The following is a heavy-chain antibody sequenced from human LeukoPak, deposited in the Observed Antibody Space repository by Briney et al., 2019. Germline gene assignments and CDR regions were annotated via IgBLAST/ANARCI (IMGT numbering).Heavy chain of an antibody. CDR3: AIRGSSASGSYYYMDV. Sequence: PGGSLRLSCAASGFTFSDYWMSWVRQDPGKGLAWVANIRQGGGDFNYVDSEKGRSTISRDNAKNSLYLQMNSLRADDTAVYYCAIRGSSASGSYYYMDVWGKGTTVIVSS. J-gene: IGHJ6*03. D-gene: IGHD6-6*01. CDR2: IRQGGGDF. V-gene: IGHV3-7*01. CDR1: GFTFSDYW.